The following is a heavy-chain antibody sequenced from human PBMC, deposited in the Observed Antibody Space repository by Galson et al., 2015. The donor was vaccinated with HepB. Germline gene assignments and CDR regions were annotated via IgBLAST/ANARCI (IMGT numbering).Heavy chain of an antibody. V-gene: IGHV3-21*01. J-gene: IGHJ6*02. CDR3: ASLGGYSSSWYNYYGMDV. CDR2: ISSSSSYI. D-gene: IGHD6-13*01. CDR1: GFTFSSYS. Sequence: SLRLSCAASGFTFSSYSMNWVRQAPGKGLEWVSSISSSSSYIYYADSVKGRFTISRDNAKNSLYLQMNSLRAEDTAVYYCASLGGYSSSWYNYYGMDVWGQGTTVTVSS.